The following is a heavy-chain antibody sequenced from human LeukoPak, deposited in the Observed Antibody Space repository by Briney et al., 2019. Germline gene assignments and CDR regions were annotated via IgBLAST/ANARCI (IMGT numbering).Heavy chain of an antibody. CDR2: IYYTGTT. D-gene: IGHD2/OR15-2a*01. CDR1: RGSMSDYF. V-gene: IGHV4-59*01. Sequence: KPSETLSLTCNVSRGSMSDYFWSWIRQSPGKVLEWIGYIYYTGTTNSNPSLKSRVTISVDTFNNQFSLNLSSLTAADTAVYFCAGGQDPNAVRFVSWGQGTLVTVSS. J-gene: IGHJ5*01. CDR3: AGGQDPNAVRFVS.